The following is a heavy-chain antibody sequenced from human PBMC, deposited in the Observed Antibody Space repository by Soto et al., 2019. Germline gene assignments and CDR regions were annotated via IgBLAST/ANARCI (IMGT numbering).Heavy chain of an antibody. CDR3: ARGNYDSSGYDLNWYFDL. CDR1: GGTFSSYA. D-gene: IGHD3-22*01. CDR2: IIPIFGTA. Sequence: VKVSCKASGGTFSSYAISWVRQAPGQGLEWMGGIIPIFGTANYAQKFQGRVTITADESTSTAYMELSSLRSEDTAVYYCARGNYDSSGYDLNWYFDLWGRGTLVTVSS. V-gene: IGHV1-69*01. J-gene: IGHJ2*01.